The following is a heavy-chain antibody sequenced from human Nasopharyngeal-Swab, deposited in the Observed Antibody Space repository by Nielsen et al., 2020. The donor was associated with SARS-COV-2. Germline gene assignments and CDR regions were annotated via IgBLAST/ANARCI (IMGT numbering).Heavy chain of an antibody. CDR1: GGSTSSGTYY. Sequence: SETLSLTCTASGGSTSSGTYYWSWIRQPAGKGLEWIGRFYTTGSIDYNPSLKSRVTISVDTSKNQFSLKLTSVTAADTAVYYCARSYCDSTRCANAFAIWGQGTMVTVSS. CDR3: ARSYCDSTRCANAFAI. D-gene: IGHD2-2*01. J-gene: IGHJ3*02. V-gene: IGHV4-61*02. CDR2: FYTTGSI.